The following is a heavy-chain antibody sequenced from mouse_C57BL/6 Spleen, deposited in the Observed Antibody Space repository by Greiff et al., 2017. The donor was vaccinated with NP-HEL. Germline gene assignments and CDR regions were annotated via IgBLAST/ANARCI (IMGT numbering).Heavy chain of an antibody. CDR2: ILPGSGST. CDR1: GYTFTGYW. V-gene: IGHV1-9*01. CDR3: AREGEKNDYYGSFAY. J-gene: IGHJ3*01. Sequence: QVQLQQSGAELMKPGASVKLSCKATGYTFTGYWIDWVKQRPGHGLEWIGEILPGSGSTNYNEKFKGKATFTADTSSSTAYMQLSSLTTEDSAIYYCAREGEKNDYYGSFAYWGQGTLVTVSA. D-gene: IGHD1-1*01.